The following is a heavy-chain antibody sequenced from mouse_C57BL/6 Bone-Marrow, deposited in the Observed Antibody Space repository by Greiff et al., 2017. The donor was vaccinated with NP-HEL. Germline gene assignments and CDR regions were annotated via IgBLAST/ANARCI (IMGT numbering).Heavy chain of an antibody. J-gene: IGHJ2*01. CDR3: TTPIGNYFDY. D-gene: IGHD3-1*01. Sequence: SGAELVRPGASVKLSCTASGFNIKDDYMHWVKQRPEQGLEWIGWIDPENGDTEYASKFQGKATITADTSSNTAYLQLSSLTSEDTAVYYCTTPIGNYFDYWGQGTTLTVSS. V-gene: IGHV14-4*01. CDR2: IDPENGDT. CDR1: GFNIKDDY.